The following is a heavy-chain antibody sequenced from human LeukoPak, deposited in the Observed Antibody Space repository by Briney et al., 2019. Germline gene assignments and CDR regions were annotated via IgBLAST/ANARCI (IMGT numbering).Heavy chain of an antibody. Sequence: SETLSLTCAVSGGSISSSNWWSWVRQPPGKGLEWIGEIYHSGSTNYNPSLKSRVTISVDKSKNQFSLKLSSVTAADTAVYYCARSEAGLTTNFDYWGQGTLVTVSS. D-gene: IGHD4-17*01. CDR2: IYHSGST. CDR1: GGSISSSNW. CDR3: ARSEAGLTTNFDY. V-gene: IGHV4-4*02. J-gene: IGHJ4*02.